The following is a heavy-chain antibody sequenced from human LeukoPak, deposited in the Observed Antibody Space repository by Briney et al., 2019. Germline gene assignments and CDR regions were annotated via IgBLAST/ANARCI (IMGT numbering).Heavy chain of an antibody. Sequence: GGSLRLSCAASGFTFSKYWMLWVRQAPGKGVESVSRINTDGTVTTYADSVKGRFTVSRDNADNTMFLQMNSVRDEDTAVYYCATKQWLAPPPDSWGQGTPVTVSS. CDR3: ATKQWLAPPPDS. D-gene: IGHD6-19*01. V-gene: IGHV3-74*01. J-gene: IGHJ4*02. CDR2: INTDGTVT. CDR1: GFTFSKYW.